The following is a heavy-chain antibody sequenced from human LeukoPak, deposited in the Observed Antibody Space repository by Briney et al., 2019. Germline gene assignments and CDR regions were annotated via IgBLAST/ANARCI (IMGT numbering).Heavy chain of an antibody. CDR3: AREKSPDYCSGGSCYFDY. J-gene: IGHJ4*02. CDR1: GGSISNYY. CDR2: IYYSGSN. V-gene: IGHV4-59*01. Sequence: SETLSLTCTVSGGSISNYYWSWVRQPPGKRLEWIGYIYYSGSNNYNPSLKSRVTISVDTSKNQFSLKLSSVTAADTAVYYCAREKSPDYCSGGSCYFDYWGQGTLVTVSS. D-gene: IGHD2-15*01.